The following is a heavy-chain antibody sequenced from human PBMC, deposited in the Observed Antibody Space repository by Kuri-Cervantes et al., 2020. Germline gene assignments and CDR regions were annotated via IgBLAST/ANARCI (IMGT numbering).Heavy chain of an antibody. CDR3: ATEYSSSSPFDY. CDR1: GYTFTGYY. J-gene: IGHJ4*02. Sequence: ASVKVSCKASGYTFTGYYMHWMRQAPGQGLEWMGWINPNSGGTNYAQKFQGRVTMTRDTPISTAYMELSRLRSDDTAVYYCATEYSSSSPFDYWGQGTLVTVSS. D-gene: IGHD6-6*01. V-gene: IGHV1-2*02. CDR2: INPNSGGT.